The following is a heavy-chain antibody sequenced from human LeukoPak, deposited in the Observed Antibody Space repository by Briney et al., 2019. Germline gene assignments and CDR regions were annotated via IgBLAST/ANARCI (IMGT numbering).Heavy chain of an antibody. D-gene: IGHD3-22*01. V-gene: IGHV3-11*04. CDR3: AREQGSSGNAFDI. CDR2: ISRSGSTK. J-gene: IGHJ3*02. Sequence: GGSLRLSCAASGFTFSDYNMRWIRQAPGKGLEWVSSISRSGSTKYYADSVKGRFTISRDNSKNTLYLQMNSLRAEDTAVYYCAREQGSSGNAFDIWGQGTMVTVSS. CDR1: GFTFSDYN.